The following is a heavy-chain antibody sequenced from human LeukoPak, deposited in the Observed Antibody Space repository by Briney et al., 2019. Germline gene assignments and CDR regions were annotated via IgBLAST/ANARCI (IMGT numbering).Heavy chain of an antibody. CDR2: FIPIFGTA. J-gene: IGHJ5*02. Sequence: GASVKVSCKASGYTFTSYAISWVRQAPRQGLEWMGGFIPIFGTANYAQKFQGRVTITADESTSTAYMELSSLRSEDTAVYYCAREADDPVPVNKLVFDPWGQGTLVTVSS. CDR1: GYTFTSYA. CDR3: AREADDPVPVNKLVFDP. D-gene: IGHD1-1*01. V-gene: IGHV1-69*13.